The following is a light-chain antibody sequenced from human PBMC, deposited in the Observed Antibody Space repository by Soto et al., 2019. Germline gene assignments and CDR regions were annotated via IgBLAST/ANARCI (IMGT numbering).Light chain of an antibody. CDR1: QAIGKD. CDR2: AAS. V-gene: IGKV1-17*01. J-gene: IGKJ1*01. CDR3: LQHNSYPRT. Sequence: DIQMTQSPSSLSASVGDRVTITCRASQAIGKDLGWYQQRPGKAHNRLIYAASTLQSGVPSRFSGSGTGTEFTLTISSLQPEDFATYYCLQHNSYPRTFGQGTKVEIK.